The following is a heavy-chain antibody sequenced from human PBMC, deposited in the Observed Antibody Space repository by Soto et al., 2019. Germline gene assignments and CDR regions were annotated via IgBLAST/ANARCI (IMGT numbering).Heavy chain of an antibody. CDR2: ISNDGSNK. D-gene: IGHD6-13*01. CDR3: ANDIGGAAAVH. V-gene: IGHV3-30*18. CDR1: GFTFSSYG. Sequence: QVHLVESGGGVVQPGRSLRLSCAASGFTFSSYGMHWVRQAPGKGLEWVAVISNDGSNKYYADSVKGRFTISRDNSKNTLYVQMNSLRAEDTAVYYCANDIGGAAAVHWGQGTLVTVSS. J-gene: IGHJ4*02.